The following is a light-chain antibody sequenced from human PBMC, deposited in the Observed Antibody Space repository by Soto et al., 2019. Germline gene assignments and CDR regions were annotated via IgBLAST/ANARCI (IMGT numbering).Light chain of an antibody. CDR1: QTISYW. V-gene: IGKV1-5*01. CDR3: QQYNSYSPVT. J-gene: IGKJ4*01. CDR2: DAS. Sequence: DIQMTQSPSTLSASVGDKLTITFRASQTISYWLAWYQQKPGKAPKLLIYDASSLESGVPSRFSGSGSGAEFTLTISSLQPDDFATYYCQQYNSYSPVTFGGGTKVDI.